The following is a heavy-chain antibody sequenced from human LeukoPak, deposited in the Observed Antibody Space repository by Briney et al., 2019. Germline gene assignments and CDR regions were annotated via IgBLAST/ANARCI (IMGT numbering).Heavy chain of an antibody. CDR2: IYSGGST. J-gene: IGHJ4*02. V-gene: IGHV3-66*01. CDR3: ASNYGSSLYFDY. D-gene: IGHD3-10*01. Sequence: PGGSLRLSCAASGFTVSSNYMSWVPQVPGKGLEWVSVIYSGGSTYYADSVKGRFTVSRDNSKNTLYLQMNSLRAEDTAVYYCASNYGSSLYFDYWGQGTLVTVSS. CDR1: GFTVSSNY.